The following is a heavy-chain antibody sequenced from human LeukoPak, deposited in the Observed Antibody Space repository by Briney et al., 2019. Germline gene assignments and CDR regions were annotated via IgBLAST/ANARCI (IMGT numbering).Heavy chain of an antibody. CDR1: GFTFSKYA. CDR2: VWNDGTDE. Sequence: GGSLRLSCAASGFTFSKYAMHWVRQTPGKGLEWVAAVWNDGTDENYADSAKGRFTISSDNSKTTLYLQMNSLRAEDSAVYYCTFEIGRSQGAFDIWGQGTMITVSS. V-gene: IGHV3-33*01. D-gene: IGHD1-26*01. J-gene: IGHJ3*02. CDR3: TFEIGRSQGAFDI.